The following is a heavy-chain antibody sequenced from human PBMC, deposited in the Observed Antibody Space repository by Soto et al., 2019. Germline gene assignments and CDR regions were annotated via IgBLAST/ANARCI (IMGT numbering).Heavy chain of an antibody. V-gene: IGHV1-2*02. Sequence: QVQLVQAGAEVKKPGASVKVSCKASGYTFTGYYMHWVRQAPGQGLEWMGWINPNSGGTNYAQKFQGRVTMTRDTSIGTANMELSGLRSDDRAVCSWAGDRGGEGGYFDLWGRGTLVTVSS. D-gene: IGHD3-16*01. CDR1: GYTFTGYY. J-gene: IGHJ2*01. CDR3: AGDRGGEGGYFDL. CDR2: INPNSGGT.